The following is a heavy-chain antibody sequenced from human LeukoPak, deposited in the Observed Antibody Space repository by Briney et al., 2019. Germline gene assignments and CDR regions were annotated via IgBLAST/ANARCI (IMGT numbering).Heavy chain of an antibody. D-gene: IGHD2-8*01. CDR2: MNPNSGNT. CDR3: ARGLYCSNGVCYIYNWFDP. J-gene: IGHJ5*02. CDR1: GHTFTNYD. V-gene: IGHV1-8*01. Sequence: ASVKVSCKASGHTFTNYDINWVRQATGQGLEWMGWMNPNSGNTGYAQKFQGRVTMTRNTSIGTAYMELSSLRSEDTAVYYCARGLYCSNGVCYIYNWFDPWGQGTLVIVSS.